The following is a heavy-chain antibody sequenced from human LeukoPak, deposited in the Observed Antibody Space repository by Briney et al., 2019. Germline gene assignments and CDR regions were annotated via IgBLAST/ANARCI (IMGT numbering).Heavy chain of an antibody. D-gene: IGHD3-10*01. CDR2: IIPIFGTA. V-gene: IGHV1-69*13. Sequence: GASVKVSCKASGGTFSSYAISWVRQAPGQGLEWMGGIIPIFGTANYAQKFQGRVTITADESTSTAYMELSSLRSEDTAVYYCARGITMVRGAWSSGWYEGLGYWGQGTLVTVSS. J-gene: IGHJ4*02. CDR1: GGTFSSYA. CDR3: ARGITMVRGAWSSGWYEGLGY.